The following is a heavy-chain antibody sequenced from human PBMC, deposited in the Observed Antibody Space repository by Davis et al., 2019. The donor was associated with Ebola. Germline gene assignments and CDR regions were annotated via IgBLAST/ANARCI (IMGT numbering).Heavy chain of an antibody. V-gene: IGHV3-23*01. J-gene: IGHJ6*04. CDR1: VITFSRYA. D-gene: IGHD2-8*01. CDR2: ISGSGSTI. CDR3: AKDNGDGSSIYYYYYGMDV. Sequence: GGSLRLSCADSVITFSRYAMTWVRQAPGHGLEWVSAISGSGSTIYYADSVKGRFTISRDNSKNTLYLQMNSLRDEDTAVYYCAKDNGDGSSIYYYYYGMDVWGKGTTVTVSS.